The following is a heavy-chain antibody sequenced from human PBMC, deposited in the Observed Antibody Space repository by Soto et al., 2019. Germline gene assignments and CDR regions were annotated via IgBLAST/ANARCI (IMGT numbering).Heavy chain of an antibody. CDR3: ARDIDRLQLGGNYYYILDV. Sequence: QVQLVQSGAEMKEPGSSVKVSCKTSGGTFSSSAISWLRQAPVQGLEWMGGIIPLFRTPDYAQKFQGRVTIAADESTSTAYMELSRLRSEDTAVYYCARDIDRLQLGGNYYYILDVWGQGTTITVSS. D-gene: IGHD4-4*01. J-gene: IGHJ6*02. CDR1: GGTFSSSA. V-gene: IGHV1-69*12. CDR2: IIPLFRTP.